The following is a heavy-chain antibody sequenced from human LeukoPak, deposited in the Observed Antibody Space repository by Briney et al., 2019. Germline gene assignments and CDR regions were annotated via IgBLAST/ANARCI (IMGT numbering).Heavy chain of an antibody. D-gene: IGHD3-22*01. Sequence: PGGSLRLTCAASGFNLNDYYMSWIRQAPGKGVEWISYITSSGSQYYSDSVKGRFTISRDAASKSLYLQMKSLRLEDTAVYFCTRDQDAGYALGYWGQGTLVTVSS. J-gene: IGHJ4*02. CDR3: TRDQDAGYALGY. CDR2: ITSSGSQ. V-gene: IGHV3-11*01. CDR1: GFNLNDYY.